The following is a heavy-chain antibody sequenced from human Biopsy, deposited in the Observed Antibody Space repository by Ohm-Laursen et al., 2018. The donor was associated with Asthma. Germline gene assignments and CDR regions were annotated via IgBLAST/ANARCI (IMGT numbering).Heavy chain of an antibody. Sequence: SVKVSCKFSGYSLTDLSMHWVRQAPGQGLEWMGGHDHEEGGTVNARRFQGRVTMTEDTSTDTAYMELSGLRFDDTAIYYCARPSPNRDILYYYYHMDVWGQGTTVIVSS. CDR1: GYSLTDLS. CDR3: ARPSPNRDILYYYYHMDV. J-gene: IGHJ6*02. CDR2: HDHEEGGT. D-gene: IGHD3-3*02. V-gene: IGHV1-24*01.